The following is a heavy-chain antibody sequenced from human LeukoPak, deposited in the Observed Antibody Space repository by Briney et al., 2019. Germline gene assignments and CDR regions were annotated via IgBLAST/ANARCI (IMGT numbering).Heavy chain of an antibody. V-gene: IGHV4-59*01. CDR3: ARVDSSSGPRPYYYYYYMDV. CDR2: IYYSGST. J-gene: IGHJ6*03. Sequence: SETLSLTCAVSGGSISSYYWSWIRQPPGKGLEWIGYIYYSGSTNYNPSLKSRVTISVDTSKNQFSLKLSSVTAADTAVYYCARVDSSSGPRPYYYYYYMDVWGKGTTVTVSS. CDR1: GGSISSYY. D-gene: IGHD6-6*01.